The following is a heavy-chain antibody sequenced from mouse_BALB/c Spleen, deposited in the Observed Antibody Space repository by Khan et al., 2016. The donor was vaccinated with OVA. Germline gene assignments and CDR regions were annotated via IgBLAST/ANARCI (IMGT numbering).Heavy chain of an antibody. D-gene: IGHD2-2*01. CDR3: ARAGYGSFAY. CDR2: IYPGNVSP. J-gene: IGHJ3*01. V-gene: IGHV1S56*01. Sequence: QVQLQQSGPELVRPGASVRISCKASGYTFTSYYIHWVKQRPGQGLEWIGWIYPGNVSPKYNERFKDKATLTADKSSSTAFMQLSSLTSEDSAVYFCARAGYGSFAYWGQGTLSTVSA. CDR1: GYTFTSYY.